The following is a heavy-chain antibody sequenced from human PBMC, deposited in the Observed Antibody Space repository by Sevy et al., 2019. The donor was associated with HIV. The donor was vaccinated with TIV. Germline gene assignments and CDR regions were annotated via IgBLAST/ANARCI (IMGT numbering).Heavy chain of an antibody. J-gene: IGHJ4*02. CDR1: GGSITSLY. V-gene: IGHV4-59*08. Sequence: SETLSLTCTVSGGSITSLYWNWIRQPPGKGLEWIANIYYNGHINHNPSLKRRVTLSIDTSKNQFSLRLSSVTAADTAMYYCAGEDAWGRGYSWGQGTLVTVSS. CDR2: IYYNGHI. CDR3: AGEDAWGRGYS. D-gene: IGHD1-26*01.